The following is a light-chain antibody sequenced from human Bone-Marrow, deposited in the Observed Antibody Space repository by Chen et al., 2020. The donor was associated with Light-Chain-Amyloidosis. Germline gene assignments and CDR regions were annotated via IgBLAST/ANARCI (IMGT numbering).Light chain of an antibody. Sequence: SYDLTQPPSVSVSPGQTAMITCSGDDLPTKYAYWYQQKPGQAPVLVIHIDTERPSGISERFPGSSSGTTATCTISGVQAEDEADYHCQSADSSGTYEVIFGGGTKLTVL. V-gene: IGLV3-25*03. J-gene: IGLJ2*01. CDR1: DLPTKY. CDR2: IDT. CDR3: QSADSSGTYEVI.